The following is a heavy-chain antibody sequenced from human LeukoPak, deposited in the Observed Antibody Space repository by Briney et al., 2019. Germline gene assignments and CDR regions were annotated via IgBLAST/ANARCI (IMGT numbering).Heavy chain of an antibody. CDR3: ARHRRIRAPFDY. CDR1: GGSISSSSYY. V-gene: IGHV4-39*01. CDR2: IYYSGST. Sequence: SETLSLTCTVSGGSISSSSYYWGWIRQPPGKGLEWIGSIYYSGSTYYNPSPKSRVTISVDTSKNQFSLKLSSVTAADTAVYYCARHRRIRAPFDYWGQGTLVTVSS. D-gene: IGHD2-15*01. J-gene: IGHJ4*02.